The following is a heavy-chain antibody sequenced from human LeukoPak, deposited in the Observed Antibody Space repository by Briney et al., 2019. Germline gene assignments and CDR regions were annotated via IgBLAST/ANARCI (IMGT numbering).Heavy chain of an antibody. V-gene: IGHV4-59*01. CDR3: ARAGYYDILTGYQYYFDY. J-gene: IGHJ4*02. CDR1: GGSISRYY. Sequence: SETLSLTCTVSGGSISRYYWSWIRQPPGKGLEWIGYIYYSGSTNYNPSLKSRVTISVDTSKNQFSLKLSSVTAADTAAYYCARAGYYDILTGYQYYFDYWGQGTLVTVSS. D-gene: IGHD3-9*01. CDR2: IYYSGST.